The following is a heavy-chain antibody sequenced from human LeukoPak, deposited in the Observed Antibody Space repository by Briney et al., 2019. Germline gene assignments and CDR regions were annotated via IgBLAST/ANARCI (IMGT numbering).Heavy chain of an antibody. D-gene: IGHD3-22*01. CDR1: GFTFSSYA. Sequence: GRSLRLSCAASGFTFSSYAMHWVRQAPGKGLEWVAVISYDGSNKYYADSVKGRFTISRDNSKNTLYLQMNSLRAEDTAVYYCAGDHLSITMIVVVITPRYYYGMDVWGQGTTVTVSS. CDR3: AGDHLSITMIVVVITPRYYYGMDV. V-gene: IGHV3-30-3*01. J-gene: IGHJ6*02. CDR2: ISYDGSNK.